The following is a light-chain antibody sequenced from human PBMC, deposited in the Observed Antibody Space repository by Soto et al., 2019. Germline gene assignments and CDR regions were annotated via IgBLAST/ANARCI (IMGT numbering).Light chain of an antibody. J-gene: IGLJ1*01. CDR1: SSGIRDYNY. CDR3: SSKSPDF. CDR2: EVS. V-gene: IGLV2-14*01. Sequence: QSVLTQPAAVSGSPGQSITISCTGTSSGIRDYNYVSWYQQLPGNAPKLIMYEVSNRPSGISNRFSGSKSGNTASLTISGLQAEDEADYYCSSKSPDFFGTGTKVTVL.